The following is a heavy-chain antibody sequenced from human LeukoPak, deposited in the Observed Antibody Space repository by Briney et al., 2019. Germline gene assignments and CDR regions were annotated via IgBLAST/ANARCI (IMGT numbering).Heavy chain of an antibody. CDR2: ISHDGMNA. Sequence: GGSLRLSCAASGLHFSGTAMSWVRQAPGKWLEWVSAISHDGMNAYYADSVKGRFTISRDNSKKTVSLEMSSLTAADTGVYYCAKDGAQYSSGPECDPKGQGALVTVSP. CDR1: GLHFSGTA. CDR3: AKDGAQYSSGPECDP. V-gene: IGHV3-23*01. J-gene: IGHJ5*02. D-gene: IGHD6-19*01.